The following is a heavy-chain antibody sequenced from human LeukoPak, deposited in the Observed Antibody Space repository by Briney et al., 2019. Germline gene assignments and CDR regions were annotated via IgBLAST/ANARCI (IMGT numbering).Heavy chain of an antibody. CDR1: GGSISSSSYY. V-gene: IGHV4-39*07. J-gene: IGHJ4*02. D-gene: IGHD3-22*01. CDR3: ARDPYDSSGYFDY. Sequence: SETLSLTCTVSGGSISSSSYYWGWIRQPPGKGLEWIGSIYYSGCTYYNPSLKSRVTISVDTSKNQFSLKLSSVTAADTAVYYCARDPYDSSGYFDYWGQGTLVTVSS. CDR2: IYYSGCT.